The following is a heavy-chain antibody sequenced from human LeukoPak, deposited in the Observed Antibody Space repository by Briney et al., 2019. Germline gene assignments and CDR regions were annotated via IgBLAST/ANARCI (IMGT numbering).Heavy chain of an antibody. D-gene: IGHD3-22*01. J-gene: IGHJ3*02. CDR2: IIPIFGTA. Sequence: SVKVSCKASGGTFSSYAISWVRQAPGQGLEWMGGIIPIFGTASYAQKFQGRVTITADESTSTAYMELSSLRSEDTAVYYCARGMIVVVINPDAFDIWGQGTMVTVSS. CDR1: GGTFSSYA. V-gene: IGHV1-69*13. CDR3: ARGMIVVVINPDAFDI.